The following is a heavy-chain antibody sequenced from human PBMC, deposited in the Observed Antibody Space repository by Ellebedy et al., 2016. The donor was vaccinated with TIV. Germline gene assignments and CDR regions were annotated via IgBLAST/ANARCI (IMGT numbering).Heavy chain of an antibody. D-gene: IGHD5-18*01. Sequence: GESLKISCAASGFTFSNYAMSWVRQAPGKGLAWVSAISGSGDSTYYADSVKGRFTISRDNSKNTLYLQMNSLRAEDTAVYYCAKGVGDTAMVMSWFDPWGQGTLVTVSS. J-gene: IGHJ5*02. CDR1: GFTFSNYA. V-gene: IGHV3-23*01. CDR2: ISGSGDST. CDR3: AKGVGDTAMVMSWFDP.